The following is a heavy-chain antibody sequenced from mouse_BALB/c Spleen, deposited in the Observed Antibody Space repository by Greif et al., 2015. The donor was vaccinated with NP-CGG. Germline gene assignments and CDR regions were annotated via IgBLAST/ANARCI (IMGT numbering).Heavy chain of an antibody. Sequence: VQLQQSGSVLVRPGASVKLSCKASGYTFTGSWMHWAKQRPGQGLEWIGEIHPNSGNTNYNEKFKGKATLTVDTPSSTAYVDLSSLTSEDSAVYYCARDWYFDYWGQGATLTVSS. CDR3: ARDWYFDY. D-gene: IGHD4-1*01. J-gene: IGHJ2*01. CDR1: GYTFTGSW. CDR2: IHPNSGNT. V-gene: IGHV1S130*01.